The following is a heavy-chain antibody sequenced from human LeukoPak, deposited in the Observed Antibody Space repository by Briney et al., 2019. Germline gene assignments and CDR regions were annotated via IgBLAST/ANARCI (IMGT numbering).Heavy chain of an antibody. Sequence: SETLSLTCAVYGGSFSGYYWSWIRQPPGKGLEWIGEINHSGSTGHNPSLKSRVTISVDTSKNQFSLKLSSVTAADTAVYYCARGQGRDGYNGILDFGGQGALVTVSS. CDR1: GGSFSGYY. CDR3: ARGQGRDGYNGILDF. V-gene: IGHV4-34*01. CDR2: INHSGST. D-gene: IGHD5-24*01. J-gene: IGHJ4*02.